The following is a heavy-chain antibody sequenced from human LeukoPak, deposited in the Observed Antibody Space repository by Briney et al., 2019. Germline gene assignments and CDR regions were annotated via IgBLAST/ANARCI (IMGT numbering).Heavy chain of an antibody. CDR1: VCTFSGYR. CDR3: ASWDTSRSSPLGFDY. V-gene: IGHV3-21*01. CDR2: ISNSSSYI. D-gene: IGHD7-27*01. J-gene: IGHJ4*02. Sequence: GGALRLSCAPSVCTFSGYRMNWVRQAAGRGLEWVSSISNSSSYIYYADAVKGQSTISRDNAKNSLYLQMNNLRAEDTAVYYCASWDTSRSSPLGFDYWGQGTLVTVSS.